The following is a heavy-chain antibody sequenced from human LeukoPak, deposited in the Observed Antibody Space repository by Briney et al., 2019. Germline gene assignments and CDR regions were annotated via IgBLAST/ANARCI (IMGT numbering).Heavy chain of an antibody. CDR1: GFTFSSYS. Sequence: GGSLRLPCAASGFTFSSYSMNWVRQAPGKGLEWVSSISSSSSYIYYADSVKGRFTISRDNAKNSLYLQMNSLRAEDTAVYYCARDDEYDFYGMDVWGQGTTVTVSS. V-gene: IGHV3-21*01. CDR3: ARDDEYDFYGMDV. J-gene: IGHJ6*02. CDR2: ISSSSSYI.